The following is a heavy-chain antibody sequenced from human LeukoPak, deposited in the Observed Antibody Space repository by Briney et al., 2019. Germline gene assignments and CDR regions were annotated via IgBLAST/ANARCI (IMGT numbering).Heavy chain of an antibody. Sequence: GASVKVSCKASGYTFTSYYMHWVRQAPGQGLEWMGIINPSGGSTSYAQKFQGRVTMTRDMSTSTVYMELSSLRSEDTAVYYCARAAPPWDRIAVAPLGYYYYMDVWGKGTTVTVSS. V-gene: IGHV1-46*01. D-gene: IGHD6-19*01. J-gene: IGHJ6*03. CDR2: INPSGGST. CDR3: ARAAPPWDRIAVAPLGYYYYMDV. CDR1: GYTFTSYY.